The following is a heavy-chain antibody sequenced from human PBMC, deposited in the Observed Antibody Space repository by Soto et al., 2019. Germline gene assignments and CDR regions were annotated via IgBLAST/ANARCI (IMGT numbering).Heavy chain of an antibody. J-gene: IGHJ6*03. CDR2: ISGSGGST. CDR3: AKLTGGYYYYYYMDV. CDR1: GFTFSSYA. Sequence: PGGSLRLSCAASGFTFSSYAMSWVRQAPGKGLEWVSAISGSGGSTYYADSVKGRFTISRDNSKNTLYLQMNSLRAEDTAVYYCAKLTGGYYYYYYMDVWGKGTTVTVSS. V-gene: IGHV3-23*01.